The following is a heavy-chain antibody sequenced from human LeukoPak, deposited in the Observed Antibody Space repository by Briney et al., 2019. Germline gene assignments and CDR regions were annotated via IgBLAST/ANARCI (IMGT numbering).Heavy chain of an antibody. V-gene: IGHV3-9*01. J-gene: IGHJ6*03. Sequence: GGSLRLSCAASGFTFDDFAMHWVRQAPGRGLEWVAGISWNSGTIGHADSVKGRFTISRDDAKNTLYLQMNSLSAEDTAVYYCAKRGNPTVGHHYLDVWGKGTTVSVSS. CDR1: GFTFDDFA. CDR3: AKRGNPTVGHHYLDV. D-gene: IGHD1-1*01. CDR2: ISWNSGTI.